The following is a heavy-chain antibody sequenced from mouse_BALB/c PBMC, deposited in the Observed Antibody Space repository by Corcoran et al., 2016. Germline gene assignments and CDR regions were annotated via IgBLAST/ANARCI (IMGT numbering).Heavy chain of an antibody. J-gene: IGHJ3*01. D-gene: IGHD2-2*01. V-gene: IGHV1-84*02. CDR1: GYTFTDYY. Sequence: QIQLQQSGPVLVKPGASVKISCKASGYTFTDYYMNWVKQKPGRGLEWIGWIYPGSGNTKYNEKFKGKATLTVDTSSSTAYMQLSSLTSEDTAVYFCARWGYGYGVAYWGQGTLVTVSA. CDR2: IYPGSGNT. CDR3: ARWGYGYGVAY.